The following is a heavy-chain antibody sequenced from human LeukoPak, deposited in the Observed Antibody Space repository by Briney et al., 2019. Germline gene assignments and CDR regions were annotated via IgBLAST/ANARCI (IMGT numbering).Heavy chain of an antibody. CDR1: GGSISSYY. CDR2: IYYSGST. D-gene: IGHD1-26*01. CDR3: ARHERRGSYPDY. Sequence: SETLSLTCTVSGGSISSYYWSWIRQPPGKGLEWIGYIYYSGSTNYNPSLKSRVTISVDTSKNQFSLKLSSVTAADTAVYYYARHERRGSYPDYWGQGTLVTVSS. J-gene: IGHJ4*02. V-gene: IGHV4-59*08.